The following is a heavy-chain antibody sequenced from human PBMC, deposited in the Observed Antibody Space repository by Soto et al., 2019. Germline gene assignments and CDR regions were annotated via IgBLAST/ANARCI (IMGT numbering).Heavy chain of an antibody. Sequence: GASVEVSCKASGYTFTGYYIHWLREAAGQNLQWRGWNNQKKGGRKLAQKLQDRVTLPSDTSIASVYMEKSSWTSQDTAVYYCVTGSYNYIGSRYYSDPWGKETLGTISS. CDR2: NNQKKGGR. CDR1: GYTFTGYY. D-gene: IGHD3-22*01. V-gene: IGHV1-2*02. CDR3: VTGSYNYIGSRYYSDP. J-gene: IGHJ5*01.